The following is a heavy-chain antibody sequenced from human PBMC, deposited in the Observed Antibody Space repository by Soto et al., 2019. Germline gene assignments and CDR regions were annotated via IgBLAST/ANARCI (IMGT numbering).Heavy chain of an antibody. CDR1: GGTFSSYA. CDR2: IIPIFGTA. D-gene: IGHD6-19*01. Sequence: SVKVSCKASGGTFSSYAISWVRQAPGQGLEWMGGIIPIFGTANYAQKFQGRVTITADESTSTAYMELSSLRSEDTAVYYCARVSSVAGTLENWFDPWGQGTLVTVSS. J-gene: IGHJ5*02. V-gene: IGHV1-69*13. CDR3: ARVSSVAGTLENWFDP.